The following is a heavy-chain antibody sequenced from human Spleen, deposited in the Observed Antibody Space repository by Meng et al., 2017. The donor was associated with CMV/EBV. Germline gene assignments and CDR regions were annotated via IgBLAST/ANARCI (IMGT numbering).Heavy chain of an antibody. Sequence: GESLKISCAASGFTFSSYSMNWVRQAPGKGLEWVSSISSSSSYIYYADSVKGRFTISRDNAKNSLYLQMNSLRAEDTAVYYCARAGGSSWLFDYWGQGTLVTVSS. CDR3: ARAGGSSWLFDY. D-gene: IGHD6-13*01. J-gene: IGHJ4*02. CDR1: GFTFSSYS. CDR2: ISSSSSYI. V-gene: IGHV3-21*01.